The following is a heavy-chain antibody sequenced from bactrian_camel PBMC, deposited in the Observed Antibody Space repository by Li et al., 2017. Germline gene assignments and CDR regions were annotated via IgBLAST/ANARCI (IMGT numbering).Heavy chain of an antibody. CDR3: AAARWYGGTWSFAPQYHH. CDR1: GFTYGDNA. V-gene: IGHV3S55*01. D-gene: IGHD6*01. J-gene: IGHJ4*01. Sequence: HVQLVESGGGSVQAGGSLRLSCEASGFTYGDNAIGWFRQSVGKEREGVAAINVDGRTFYADSAKGRFTFTKVEDKNTLYLHMNGLNPEDTALYYCAAARWYGGTWSFAPQYHHWGQGTQVTVS. CDR2: INVDGRT.